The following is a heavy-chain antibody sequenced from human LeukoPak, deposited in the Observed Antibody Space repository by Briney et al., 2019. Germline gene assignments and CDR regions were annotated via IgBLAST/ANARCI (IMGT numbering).Heavy chain of an antibody. Sequence: SETLSLTCAVYGGSFSGYYWSWIRQPPGKGLVWIGEINHSGSTNYNPSLKSRVTISLDTSKNQFSLKLSSVTAADTVVDYCARNITIFGVVKSRGQGTLVTVSS. CDR1: GGSFSGYY. V-gene: IGHV4-34*01. D-gene: IGHD3-3*01. CDR2: INHSGST. CDR3: ARNITIFGVVKS. J-gene: IGHJ4*02.